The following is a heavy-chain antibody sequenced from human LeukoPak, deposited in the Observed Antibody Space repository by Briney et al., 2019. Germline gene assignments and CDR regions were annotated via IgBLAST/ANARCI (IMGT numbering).Heavy chain of an antibody. Sequence: PQAPVKVSCKASGYIFTGYYIHWVRQAPGQGLEWMGWINPNSGGTNFAQKFQGRVTMTRDTSISTAYMELRRLRSDDTAVYFCAKSAQYDFLTGYYSPWGQGTLVTVSS. CDR3: AKSAQYDFLTGYYSP. V-gene: IGHV1-2*02. J-gene: IGHJ5*02. D-gene: IGHD3-9*01. CDR2: INPNSGGT. CDR1: GYIFTGYY.